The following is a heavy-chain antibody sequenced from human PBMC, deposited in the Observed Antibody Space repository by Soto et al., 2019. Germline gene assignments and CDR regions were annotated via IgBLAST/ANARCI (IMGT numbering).Heavy chain of an antibody. Sequence: GGSLRLSCAASGFTFSSYWMHWVRQAPGKGLVWVSRINSDGSSTSYADSVKGRFTISRDNAKNTLYLQMNSLRAEDTAVYYCARDDASPWYSSSWYVGTYLRNFDYRGQGTLVTVSS. CDR1: GFTFSSYW. V-gene: IGHV3-74*01. J-gene: IGHJ4*02. CDR2: INSDGSST. D-gene: IGHD6-13*01. CDR3: ARDDASPWYSSSWYVGTYLRNFDY.